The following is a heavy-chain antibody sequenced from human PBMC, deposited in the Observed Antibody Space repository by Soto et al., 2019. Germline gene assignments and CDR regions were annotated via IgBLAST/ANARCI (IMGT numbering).Heavy chain of an antibody. Sequence: PSETLSLTCAVSGGSISSGGYSWSWIRQPPGKGLEWIGYIYHSGSTYYNPSLKSRVTISVDRSKNQFSLKLSSVTAADTAVYYCARGTDIVATTFDYWGQGTLVTVSS. CDR3: ARGTDIVATTFDY. CDR2: IYHSGST. CDR1: GGSISSGGYS. D-gene: IGHD5-12*01. V-gene: IGHV4-30-2*01. J-gene: IGHJ4*02.